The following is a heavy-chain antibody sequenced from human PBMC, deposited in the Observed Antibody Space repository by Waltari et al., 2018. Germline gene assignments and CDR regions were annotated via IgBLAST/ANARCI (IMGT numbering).Heavy chain of an antibody. Sequence: QVQLVQSGAEVKKPGSSVKVSCKASGGTFSSYAISWVRQAPGQGLEWMGGIIPILGIANYAQKFQGRVTITADKSTSTAYMELSSLRSEDTAVYYCARDRNDYIWGSYRSFDYWGQGTLVTVSS. CDR3: ARDRNDYIWGSYRSFDY. CDR2: IIPILGIA. D-gene: IGHD3-16*02. J-gene: IGHJ4*02. V-gene: IGHV1-69*10. CDR1: GGTFSSYA.